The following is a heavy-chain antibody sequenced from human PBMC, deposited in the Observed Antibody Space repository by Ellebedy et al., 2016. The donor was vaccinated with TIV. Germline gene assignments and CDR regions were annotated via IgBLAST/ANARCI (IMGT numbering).Heavy chain of an antibody. V-gene: IGHV3-23*01. Sequence: GESLKISCAASGFTFSTYDMSWVRQAPGKGLELVSAIRGRGDDTYYTDSVKGRFTISRDNSKSTLYLQMHSLRAEDTAIYYCAKDRAGIAADWGQGTLVIVSA. D-gene: IGHD6-25*01. CDR1: GFTFSTYD. CDR3: AKDRAGIAAD. CDR2: IRGRGDDT. J-gene: IGHJ4*02.